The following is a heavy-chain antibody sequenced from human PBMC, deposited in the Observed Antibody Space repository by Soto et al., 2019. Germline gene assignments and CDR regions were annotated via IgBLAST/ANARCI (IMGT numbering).Heavy chain of an antibody. D-gene: IGHD3-22*01. CDR2: ISGSGGTT. CDR3: AKDHPYHYDSSTFRGMDV. Sequence: GGSLRLSCAASGFTFSSYAMSWARQAPGKGLEWVSAISGSGGTTYYADSVKGRFTVSRDNSKNTLYLQMNSLRAEDTAVYYCAKDHPYHYDSSTFRGMDVWGHGTTVTVSS. CDR1: GFTFSSYA. V-gene: IGHV3-23*01. J-gene: IGHJ6*02.